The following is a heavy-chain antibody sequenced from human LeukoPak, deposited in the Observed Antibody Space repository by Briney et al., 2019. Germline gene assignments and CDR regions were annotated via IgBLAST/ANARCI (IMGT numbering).Heavy chain of an antibody. Sequence: SETLSLTCTVSGVFISSHYWSWIRQSPERGLEWIGYLTPSGSTHYKPSLNGRVTISVDTSKNQFSLKLTSVLAADTALYYCVKIKPGGASFDYWGQGILVTVSS. CDR1: GVFISSHY. CDR2: LTPSGST. V-gene: IGHV4-59*11. J-gene: IGHJ4*02. CDR3: VKIKPGGASFDY. D-gene: IGHD1-26*01.